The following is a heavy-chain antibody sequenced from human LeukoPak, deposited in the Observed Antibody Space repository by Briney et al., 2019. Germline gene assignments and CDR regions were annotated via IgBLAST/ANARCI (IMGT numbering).Heavy chain of an antibody. CDR3: ARDGMVYATDAFDI. Sequence: GASVKVSCKASGGTFSSYAISWVRQAPGQGLEWMGGIIPIFGTANYAQKFQGRVTITADESTSTAYMELSSLRSEDTAVYYCARDGMVYATDAFDIWGQGTMVTVSS. V-gene: IGHV1-69*13. CDR2: IIPIFGTA. D-gene: IGHD2-8*01. J-gene: IGHJ3*02. CDR1: GGTFSSYA.